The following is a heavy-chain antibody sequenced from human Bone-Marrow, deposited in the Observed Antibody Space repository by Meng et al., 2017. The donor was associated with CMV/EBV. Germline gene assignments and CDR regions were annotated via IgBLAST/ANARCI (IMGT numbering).Heavy chain of an antibody. CDR1: GGSVSSGSYH. V-gene: IGHV4-61*01. CDR3: ARGIKDYDFRPFDL. CDR2: IYDSGST. J-gene: IGHJ2*01. D-gene: IGHD3-3*01. Sequence: SETLSLTCTVSGGSVSSGSYHWSWIRQPPGKGLEWIGFIYDSGSTNYNPSLKSRVTISKDTSKNQLSLKLTFVTAADTAVYYCARGIKDYDFRPFDLWGRGTQVTVSS.